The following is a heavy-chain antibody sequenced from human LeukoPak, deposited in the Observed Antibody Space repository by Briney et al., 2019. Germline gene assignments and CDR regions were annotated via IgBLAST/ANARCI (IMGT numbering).Heavy chain of an antibody. CDR1: VGTFSSYA. J-gene: IGHJ4*02. Sequence: ASVKVSCKASVGTFSSYAISWVRQAPGQGLEWMGGIIPIFGTANYAQTYQGRVTITADKSTSTAYMELSSLRSEDTAVYYCARAWGYGDYGRRPNNGWYFDDWGQGTLVTVSS. V-gene: IGHV1-69*06. CDR2: IIPIFGTA. D-gene: IGHD4-17*01. CDR3: ARAWGYGDYGRRPNNGWYFDD.